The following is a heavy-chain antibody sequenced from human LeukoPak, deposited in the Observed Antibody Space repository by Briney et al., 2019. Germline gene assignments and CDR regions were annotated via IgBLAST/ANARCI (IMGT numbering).Heavy chain of an antibody. CDR1: GFTFSDHY. CDR2: TRNKANSYIT. Sequence: PGGSLRLSCAASGFTFSDHYMDWVRQAPGKGLEWVGRTRNKANSYITEYAASVKGRFTISRDDLKNSLYLQMNRLKTEDTAVYYCARGKGTYYYDSTGYSTLDYWGQGTLVTVSS. J-gene: IGHJ4*02. D-gene: IGHD3-22*01. CDR3: ARGKGTYYYDSTGYSTLDY. V-gene: IGHV3-72*01.